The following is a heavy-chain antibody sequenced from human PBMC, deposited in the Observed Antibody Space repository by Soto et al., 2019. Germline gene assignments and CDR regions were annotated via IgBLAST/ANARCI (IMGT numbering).Heavy chain of an antibody. CDR3: VMGPLGATVKNWFDP. CDR2: ISSNGGST. J-gene: IGHJ5*02. V-gene: IGHV3-64D*08. CDR1: GFTFSSYA. D-gene: IGHD4-17*01. Sequence: GGSLRLSCSASGFTFSSYAMHWDRQAPGKGLEYVSAISSNGGSTYYADSVKGRFTISRDNSKNTLYLQMSSLRAEDTAVYYCVMGPLGATVKNWFDPWGQGTLVTVSS.